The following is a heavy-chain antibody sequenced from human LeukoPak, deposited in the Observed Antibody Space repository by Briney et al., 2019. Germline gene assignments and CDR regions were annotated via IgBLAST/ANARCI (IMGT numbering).Heavy chain of an antibody. D-gene: IGHD6-19*01. CDR1: GFTFSSYS. CDR3: AKDRWQWQFDY. Sequence: KPGGSLRLSCAASGFTFSSYSMNWVRQAPGKGLEWVSSISSSSSYIYYADSVKGRFTISRGNSKNTLYLQMNSLRAEDTGVYYCAKDRWQWQFDYWGQGTLVAVSS. V-gene: IGHV3-21*04. J-gene: IGHJ4*02. CDR2: ISSSSSYI.